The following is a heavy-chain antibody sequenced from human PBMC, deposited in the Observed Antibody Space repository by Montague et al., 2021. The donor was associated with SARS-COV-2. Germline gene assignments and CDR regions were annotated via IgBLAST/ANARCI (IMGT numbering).Heavy chain of an antibody. CDR1: GFSFTSSE. Sequence: SLRLSCAASGFSFTSSEMNWFRQAPGKGPEWVSYISSSGTTINYADSVKGRFTNSRDDAKNSLYLQMNSLRDEDTAVYYCARGNPDVYWGQGTLVTVSS. J-gene: IGHJ4*02. V-gene: IGHV3-48*03. CDR2: ISSSGTTI. D-gene: IGHD5-24*01. CDR3: ARGNPDVY.